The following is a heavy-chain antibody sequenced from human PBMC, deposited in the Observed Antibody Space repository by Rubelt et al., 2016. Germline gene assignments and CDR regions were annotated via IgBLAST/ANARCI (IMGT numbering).Heavy chain of an antibody. J-gene: IGHJ4*02. V-gene: IGHV4-59*08. Sequence: QVQLQESGPGLVKPSETLSLTCTVSGGSISSYYWSWIRQPPGKGLEWIGYIYYSGSTNYNPSLRVGVTISGDTSKNQFSLKLSSGTAADTAGYYCARGYCTNGVCSLVDYWGQGTLVTVSS. CDR2: IYYSGST. CDR3: ARGYCTNGVCSLVDY. D-gene: IGHD2-8*01. CDR1: GGSISSYY.